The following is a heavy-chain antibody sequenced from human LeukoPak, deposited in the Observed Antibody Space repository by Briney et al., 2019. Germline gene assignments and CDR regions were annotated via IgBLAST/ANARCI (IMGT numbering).Heavy chain of an antibody. CDR3: ARHFTVVVTAITHYFDY. CDR1: GGSFSGYY. Sequence: SETLSLTCAVYGGSFSGYYWSWIRQPPGKGLEWIGEINHSGSTNYNPSLKSRVTISVDTSKNQFSLKLSSVTAADTAVYYCARHFTVVVTAITHYFDYWGQGTLVTVSS. J-gene: IGHJ4*02. CDR2: INHSGST. D-gene: IGHD2-21*02. V-gene: IGHV4-34*01.